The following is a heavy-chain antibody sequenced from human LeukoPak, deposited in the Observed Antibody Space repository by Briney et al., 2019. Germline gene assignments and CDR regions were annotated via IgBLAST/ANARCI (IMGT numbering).Heavy chain of an antibody. CDR1: VYTFTSYA. CDR3: ARDGLWNYFDY. CDR2: INAGNGKT. V-gene: IGHV1-3*03. J-gene: IGHJ4*02. D-gene: IGHD2-21*01. Sequence: GASVKVSCKASVYTFTSYAMHWVRQAPGQRLEWMGWINAGNGKTKYSQEFQGRVTITRDTSASTAYMELSSLRSEDMAVYYCARDGLWNYFDYWGQGTLVTVSS.